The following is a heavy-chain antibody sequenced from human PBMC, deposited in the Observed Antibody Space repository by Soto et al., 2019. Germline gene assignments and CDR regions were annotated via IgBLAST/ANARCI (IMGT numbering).Heavy chain of an antibody. J-gene: IGHJ6*02. V-gene: IGHV4-34*01. Sequence: SETLSLTCAVYGGSFSGYYWSWIRQPPGKGLEWFGEINHSGSTNYNPSLKSRVTISVDTSKNQFSLKLSSVTAADTAVYYCARVGRLRFLEWFRPYYYYGMDVWGQGTTVTVSS. CDR1: GGSFSGYY. CDR2: INHSGST. D-gene: IGHD3-3*01. CDR3: ARVGRLRFLEWFRPYYYYGMDV.